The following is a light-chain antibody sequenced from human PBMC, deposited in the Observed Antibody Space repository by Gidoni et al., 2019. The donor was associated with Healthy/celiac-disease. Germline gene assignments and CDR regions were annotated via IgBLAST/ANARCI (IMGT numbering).Light chain of an antibody. J-gene: IGLJ1*01. CDR3: SSYTSSSTV. V-gene: IGLV2-14*03. CDR2: DGS. Sequence: QSALTQPASVSGSPGQSITISCTGTSSDVGCYNYVSWYQQHPGKAPKLMIYDGSNRPSVVSNRFSGSKSGNTASLTISGLQAEDEADYYCSSYTSSSTVFGTGTKVTVL. CDR1: SSDVGCYNY.